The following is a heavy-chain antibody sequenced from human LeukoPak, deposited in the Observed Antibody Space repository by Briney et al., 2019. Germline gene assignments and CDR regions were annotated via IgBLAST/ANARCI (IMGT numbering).Heavy chain of an antibody. CDR1: GGSIGTYY. V-gene: IGHV4-59*01. J-gene: IGHJ4*02. D-gene: IGHD6-19*01. CDR2: IYYTGST. Sequence: PSETLSLTCTVSGGSIGTYYWSWIRQPPGKGLEYIAYIYYTGSTDYNPSFKSRVRISLATSKNQFSLVLNSVTAADTAVYYCARGRYGGGWYDYWGQGTLVTVSS. CDR3: ARGRYGGGWYDY.